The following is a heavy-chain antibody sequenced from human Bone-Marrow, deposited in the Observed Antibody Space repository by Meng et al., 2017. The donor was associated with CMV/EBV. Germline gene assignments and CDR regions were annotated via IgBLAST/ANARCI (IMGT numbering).Heavy chain of an antibody. V-gene: IGHV1-69*05. CDR2: IIPIFGTA. D-gene: IGHD1-26*01. J-gene: IGHJ4*02. Sequence: SVKVSCKASGGTFSSYAISWVRQAPGQGLEWMGGIIPIFGTANYAQKFQGRVTITTDESTSTAYMELSSLRSEDTAVYYCARDLRRIVGATYSLDYWGQGTLVTVSS. CDR3: ARDLRRIVGATYSLDY. CDR1: GGTFSSYA.